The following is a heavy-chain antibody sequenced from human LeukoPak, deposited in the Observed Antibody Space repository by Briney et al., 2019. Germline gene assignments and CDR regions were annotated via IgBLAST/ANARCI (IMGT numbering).Heavy chain of an antibody. CDR1: GFTFGDYA. Sequence: GGSLRLSCTASGFTFGDYAMSWFRQAPGKGLEWVGFIRSKAYGGTTEYAASVKGRFTTSRDDSKSIAYLQMNSLKTEDTAVYYCTTGYHGYSSSSGDYWGQGTLVTVSS. J-gene: IGHJ4*02. CDR2: IRSKAYGGTT. V-gene: IGHV3-49*03. CDR3: TTGYHGYSSSSGDY. D-gene: IGHD6-6*01.